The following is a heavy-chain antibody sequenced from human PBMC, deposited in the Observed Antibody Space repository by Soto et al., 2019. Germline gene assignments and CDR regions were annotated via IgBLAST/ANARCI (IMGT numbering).Heavy chain of an antibody. V-gene: IGHV4-31*03. J-gene: IGHJ5*02. CDR3: ARERPNYYDSSDTLALAP. CDR1: GGSISSGGYY. CDR2: IYYSGST. Sequence: QVQLQESGPGLVKPSQTLSLTCTVSGGSISSGGYYWSWIRQHPGKGLEWIGYIYYSGSTYYNPSLKSRVTISVDTSKHQYSLKLSSVTAADTAVYYCARERPNYYDSSDTLALAPWGQGTLVTVSS. D-gene: IGHD3-22*01.